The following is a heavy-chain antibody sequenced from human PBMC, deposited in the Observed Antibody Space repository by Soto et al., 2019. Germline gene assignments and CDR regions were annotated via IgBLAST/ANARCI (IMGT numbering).Heavy chain of an antibody. J-gene: IGHJ4*02. CDR3: ARGQGSQILLDY. CDR1: GYTFTGYY. V-gene: IGHV1-2*04. D-gene: IGHD3-10*01. Sequence: ASVKVSCKASGYTFTGYYMHWVRQAPGQGLEWMGWINPNSGGTNYAKKKQGWVNMTRDTSISTAYKELSRLRSDDTAVYYCARGQGSQILLDYWGQGTLVTVSS. CDR2: INPNSGGT.